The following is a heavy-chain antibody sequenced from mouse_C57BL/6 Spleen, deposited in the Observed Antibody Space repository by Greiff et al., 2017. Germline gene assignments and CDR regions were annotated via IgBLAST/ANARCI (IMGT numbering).Heavy chain of an antibody. V-gene: IGHV1-82*01. CDR2: IYPGDGDT. J-gene: IGHJ4*01. Sequence: QVQLQQSGPELVKPGASVKISCKASGYAFSSSWMNWVKQRPGKGLEWIGRIYPGDGDTNYNGKFKGKATLTADKSSSTAYMQLRCLTSEDSAVYFCASEIYYDGSSYDYAMDYWGQGTSVTVSS. CDR1: GYAFSSSW. CDR3: ASEIYYDGSSYDYAMDY. D-gene: IGHD1-1*01.